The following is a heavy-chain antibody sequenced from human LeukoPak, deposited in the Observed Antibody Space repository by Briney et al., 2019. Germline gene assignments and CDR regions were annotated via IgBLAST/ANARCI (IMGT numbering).Heavy chain of an antibody. J-gene: IGHJ4*02. CDR1: GGTFSSYA. V-gene: IGHV1-18*01. D-gene: IGHD4-23*01. CDR3: ARDLFMTTAVKGDY. CDR2: ISAYNGNT. Sequence: ASVKVSCKASGGTFSSYAISWVRQAPGQGLEWMGWISAYNGNTNYAQKLQGRVTMTTDTSTSTAYMELRSLRSDDTAVYYCARDLFMTTAVKGDYWGQGTLVTVSS.